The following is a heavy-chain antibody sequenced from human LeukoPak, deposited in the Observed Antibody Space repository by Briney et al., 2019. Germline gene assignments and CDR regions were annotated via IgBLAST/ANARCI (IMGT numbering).Heavy chain of an antibody. CDR3: ARRTHSSSDTFDI. J-gene: IGHJ3*02. CDR1: GYTFTGYY. D-gene: IGHD6-13*01. V-gene: IGHV1-2*02. CDR2: INPNSGGT. Sequence: GASVKVSCKASGYTFTGYYMHWVRQAPGQGLEWMGWINPNSGGTNYAQKFQGRVTITTDDSTTTAYMELSSLRSEDTAVYYCARRTHSSSDTFDIWGQGTMVTVSS.